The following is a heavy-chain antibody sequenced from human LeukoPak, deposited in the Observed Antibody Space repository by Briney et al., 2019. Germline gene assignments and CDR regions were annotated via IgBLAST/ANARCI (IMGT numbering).Heavy chain of an antibody. Sequence: PGGSLRLSCAASGFTFSSYTMTWVRQAPGKGLEWVSAISGSGGSTYYADSVKGRFTISRDNSKNTLYLQMNSLRAEDTAVYYCVKDQEMATANDAFDIWGQGTMVTVSS. CDR2: ISGSGGST. V-gene: IGHV3-23*01. J-gene: IGHJ3*02. CDR1: GFTFSSYT. D-gene: IGHD5-24*01. CDR3: VKDQEMATANDAFDI.